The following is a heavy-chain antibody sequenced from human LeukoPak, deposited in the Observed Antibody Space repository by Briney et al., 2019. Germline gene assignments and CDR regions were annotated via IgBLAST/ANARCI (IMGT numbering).Heavy chain of an antibody. CDR1: GYTFTSYA. V-gene: IGHV1-3*01. CDR2: INAGNGNT. J-gene: IGHJ4*02. Sequence: ASVKVSCKASGYTFTSYAMHWVRQAPGQRLEWMGWINAGNGNTKYSQKFQGRVTITRDTSASTAYMELSSLRSEDTAVYYCARVPNYYDSSVYDYWGQGTLVTVSS. CDR3: ARVPNYYDSSVYDY. D-gene: IGHD3-22*01.